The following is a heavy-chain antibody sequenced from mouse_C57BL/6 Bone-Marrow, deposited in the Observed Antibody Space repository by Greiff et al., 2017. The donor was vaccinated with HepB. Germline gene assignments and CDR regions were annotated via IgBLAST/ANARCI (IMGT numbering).Heavy chain of an antibody. CDR2: IDPSDSYT. V-gene: IGHV1-59*01. J-gene: IGHJ3*01. CDR1: GYTFTSYW. Sequence: QVQLQQPGAELVRPGTSVKLSCKASGYTFTSYWMHWVKQRPGQGLEWIGVIDPSDSYTNYNQKFKGKATLTVDTSSSTAYMQLSSLTSEDSAVYYCAKEGETGFAYWGQGTLVTVS. CDR3: AKEGETGFAY. D-gene: IGHD4-1*01.